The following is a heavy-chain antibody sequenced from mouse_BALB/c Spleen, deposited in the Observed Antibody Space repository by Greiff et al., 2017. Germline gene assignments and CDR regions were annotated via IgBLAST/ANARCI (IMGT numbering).Heavy chain of an antibody. Sequence: EVQLQQSGAELVKPGASVKLSCTASGFNIKDTYMHWVKQRPEQGLEWIGRIDPANGNTKYDPKFQGKATITADTSSNTAYLQLSSLTSEDAAVYYCARRDDGYYDYAMDYWGQGTSVTVSS. V-gene: IGHV14-3*02. CDR3: ARRDDGYYDYAMDY. J-gene: IGHJ4*01. CDR2: IDPANGNT. CDR1: GFNIKDTY. D-gene: IGHD2-3*01.